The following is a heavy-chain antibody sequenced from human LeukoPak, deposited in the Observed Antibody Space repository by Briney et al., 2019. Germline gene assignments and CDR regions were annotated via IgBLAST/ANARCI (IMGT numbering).Heavy chain of an antibody. V-gene: IGHV1-8*03. J-gene: IGHJ6*03. CDR1: GYTFTSYD. CDR2: MNPNSGNT. Sequence: GASVKVSCKASGYTFTSYDINWVRQATGQGLEWMGWMNPNSGNTGYAQKFQGRVTITRNTSISTAYMELSSLGSEDTAVYYCASSPRRPHYDFWSGLYYYYYMDVWGKGTTVTVSS. CDR3: ASSPRRPHYDFWSGLYYYYYMDV. D-gene: IGHD3-3*01.